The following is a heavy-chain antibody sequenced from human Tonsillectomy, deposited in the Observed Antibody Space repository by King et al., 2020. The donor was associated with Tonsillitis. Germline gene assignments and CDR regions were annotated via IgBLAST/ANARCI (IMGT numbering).Heavy chain of an antibody. J-gene: IGHJ5*02. V-gene: IGHV5-10-1*03. D-gene: IGHD6-13*01. CDR2: IDPSDSYT. CDR3: ARISLGSSSWYGDWFDP. Sequence: VQLVESGAEVKKPGESLRISCKGSGYSFTSYWISWVRQMPGKGLEWMGRIDPSDSYTNYSPSFQGHVTISADKSITTAYLQWSSLKASDTAMYYCARISLGSSSWYGDWFDPRGQGTLVTVSS. CDR1: GYSFTSYW.